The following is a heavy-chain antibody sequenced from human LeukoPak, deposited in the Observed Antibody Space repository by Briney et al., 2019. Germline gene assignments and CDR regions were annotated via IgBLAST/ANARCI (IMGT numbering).Heavy chain of an antibody. J-gene: IGHJ4*02. Sequence: GGSLRLSCTGSGFTFGDYAMSWVRQAPGKGLEWVGFIRSTASGGTAEYAASVKGRFTFSRDDSKSIAYLQMNSLKTEDTAVYYCTRDGRNYGSGRVFDYWGQGTLVTVSS. V-gene: IGHV3-49*04. CDR1: GFTFGDYA. CDR2: IRSTASGGTA. D-gene: IGHD3-10*01. CDR3: TRDGRNYGSGRVFDY.